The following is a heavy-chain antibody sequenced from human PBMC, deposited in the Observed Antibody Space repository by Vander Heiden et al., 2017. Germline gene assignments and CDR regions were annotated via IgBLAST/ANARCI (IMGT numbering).Heavy chain of an antibody. CDR3: TRWGLYCSSTSCYDY. V-gene: IGHV3-49*05. CDR2: IRSKAYGGTT. CDR1: GFTFGGYS. Sequence: EVQLVESGGGLVKPGRSLRLSCTASGFTFGGYSMSWFRQAPGKGLEWVGFIRSKAYGGTTEYAASVKGRFTISRDDSKSIAYLQMNSLKTEDTAVYYCTRWGLYCSSTSCYDYWGQGTLVTVSS. D-gene: IGHD2-2*01. J-gene: IGHJ4*02.